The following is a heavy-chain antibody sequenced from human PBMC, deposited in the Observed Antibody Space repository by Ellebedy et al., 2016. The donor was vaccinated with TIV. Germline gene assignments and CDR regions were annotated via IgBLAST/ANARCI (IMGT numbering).Heavy chain of an antibody. CDR3: ARPGASYSSSWYDFDC. Sequence: GESLKISCAASGITFSSFTMNWVRQAPGKGLEWVSSISSSATYIHNADSVKGRFTISRDNAKNSLYLQMNSLRVEDTAVYYCARPGASYSSSWYDFDCWGQGTLVTVSS. D-gene: IGHD6-13*01. V-gene: IGHV3-21*01. CDR1: GITFSSFT. J-gene: IGHJ4*02. CDR2: ISSSATYI.